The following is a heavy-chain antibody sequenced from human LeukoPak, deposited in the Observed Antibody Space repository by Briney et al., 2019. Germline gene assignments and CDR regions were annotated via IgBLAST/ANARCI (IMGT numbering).Heavy chain of an antibody. CDR3: AKAGLGTRGDCCSTSCGDPLIDY. J-gene: IGHJ4*02. D-gene: IGHD2-2*01. CDR1: GFTFSSYG. Sequence: PGRSLRLSCAASGFTFSSYGMHWVRQAPGKGLEWVAVISYDGSNKYYADSVKGRFTISRDNSKNTLYLQMNSLRAEDTAVYYCAKAGLGTRGDCCSTSCGDPLIDYWGQGTLVTVSS. CDR2: ISYDGSNK. V-gene: IGHV3-30*18.